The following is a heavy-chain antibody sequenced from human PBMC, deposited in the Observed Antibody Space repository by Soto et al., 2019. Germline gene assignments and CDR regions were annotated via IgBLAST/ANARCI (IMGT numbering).Heavy chain of an antibody. CDR1: GYTFIRYY. V-gene: IGHV1-46*01. Sequence: EASVKVSCKASGYTFIRYYIHWVRQAPGQGLEWMGIINPSGGSTSYAQKFQGRVTMTSDTSTSTVYMELSSLTSEDTAVYYCARRDCISTSCQFQHWGQGTLVTVSS. CDR2: INPSGGST. J-gene: IGHJ1*01. CDR3: ARRDCISTSCQFQH. D-gene: IGHD2-2*01.